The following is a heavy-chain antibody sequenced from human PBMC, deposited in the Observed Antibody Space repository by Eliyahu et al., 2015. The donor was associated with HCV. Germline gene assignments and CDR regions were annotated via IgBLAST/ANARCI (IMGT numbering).Heavy chain of an antibody. D-gene: IGHD3-10*01. CDR2: ISWNSGSI. V-gene: IGHV3-9*01. Sequence: EVQLVESGGGLVQPGRSLXLSCXASGFXFDDYAMHWVRQAPGKGLEWVSGISWNSGSIGYADSVKGRFTISRDNAKNSLYLQMNSLRAEDTALYYCALMVRGTYRTFDYWGQGTLVTVSS. J-gene: IGHJ4*02. CDR3: ALMVRGTYRTFDY. CDR1: GFXFDDYA.